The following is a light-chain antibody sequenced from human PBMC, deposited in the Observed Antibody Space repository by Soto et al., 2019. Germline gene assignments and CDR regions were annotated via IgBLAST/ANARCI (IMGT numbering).Light chain of an antibody. CDR1: QSVSSY. CDR2: DAS. J-gene: IGKJ3*01. CDR3: QQRSTWPLFT. V-gene: IGKV3-11*01. Sequence: EIVLTQSPATLSLFPGERATLSCRASQSVSSYLGWYQQKPGQAPRLLIYDASNRATGIPARFSGSGSGTDFTLTISSLEPEDFAVYYCQQRSTWPLFTFGPGTKVEIK.